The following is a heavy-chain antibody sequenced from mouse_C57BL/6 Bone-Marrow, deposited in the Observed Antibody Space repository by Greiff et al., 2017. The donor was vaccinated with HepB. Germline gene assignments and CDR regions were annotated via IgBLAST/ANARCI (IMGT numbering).Heavy chain of an antibody. J-gene: IGHJ4*01. CDR2: IYPGSGST. V-gene: IGHV1-55*01. CDR3: ARKGITTVVEDYYAMDY. Sequence: VQLQQPGAELVKPGASVKMSCKASGYTFTSYWITCVKQRPGQGLEWIGDIYPGSGSTNYNEKFKSKATLTVDTSSSTAYMQLSSLTSEDSAVYYCARKGITTVVEDYYAMDYWGQGTSVTVSS. CDR1: GYTFTSYW. D-gene: IGHD1-1*01.